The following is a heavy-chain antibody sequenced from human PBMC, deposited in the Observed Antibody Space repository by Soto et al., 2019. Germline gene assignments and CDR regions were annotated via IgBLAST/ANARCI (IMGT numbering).Heavy chain of an antibody. CDR1: GGSISSGGYY. J-gene: IGHJ3*02. V-gene: IGHV4-31*03. D-gene: IGHD2-15*01. CDR3: ARGDIVVVVAAIGALDI. CDR2: IYYSGST. Sequence: QVQLQESGPGLVKPSQTLSLTCTVSGGSISSGGYYWSWIRQHPGKGLEWIGYIYYSGSTYYNPSLKSRVTISVDTSKNQFSMKLSSVTAADTAVYYCARGDIVVVVAAIGALDIWGQGTMVTVSS.